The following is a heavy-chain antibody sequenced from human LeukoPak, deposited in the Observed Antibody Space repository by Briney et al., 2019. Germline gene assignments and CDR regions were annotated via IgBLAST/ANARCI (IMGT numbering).Heavy chain of an antibody. J-gene: IGHJ4*02. Sequence: GGSLRLSCAASGFTFSNFLMTWVRQAPGKGPEWVSAISGSGGDTYYADSVKGRFTISRDNSKNTLYLQMNSRRAEDTAVYYCAKKGATTGDFDYWGQGTLVTVSS. CDR3: AKKGATTGDFDY. V-gene: IGHV3-23*01. CDR1: GFTFSNFL. CDR2: ISGSGGDT. D-gene: IGHD1-26*01.